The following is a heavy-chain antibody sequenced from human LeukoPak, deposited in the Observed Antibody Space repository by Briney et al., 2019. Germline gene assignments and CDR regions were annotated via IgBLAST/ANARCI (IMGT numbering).Heavy chain of an antibody. CDR3: ARDSPAYCGGDCYSWFDP. D-gene: IGHD2-21*02. CDR2: ISAYNGNT. Sequence: ASVKVSCKASGYTFTSYGISWVRQAPGQGLGWMGWISAYNGNTNYAQKLQGRVTMTTDTSTSTAYMELRSLRSDDTAVYYCARDSPAYCGGDCYSWFDPWGQGTLVTVSS. V-gene: IGHV1-18*01. CDR1: GYTFTSYG. J-gene: IGHJ5*02.